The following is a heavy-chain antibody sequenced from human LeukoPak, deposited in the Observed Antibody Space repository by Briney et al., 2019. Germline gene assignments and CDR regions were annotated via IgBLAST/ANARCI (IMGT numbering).Heavy chain of an antibody. J-gene: IGHJ4*02. V-gene: IGHV4-39*07. CDR2: IYYSGST. Sequence: SETLSLTCTVSGGSISSSSYYWGWIRQPPGKGLEWIGSIYYSGSTYYNPSLKSRVTISVDTSKNQFSLKLSSVTAADTAVYYCARDLYCSRTSCYDYWGQGTLVTVSS. CDR3: ARDLYCSRTSCYDY. CDR1: GGSISSSSYY. D-gene: IGHD2-2*01.